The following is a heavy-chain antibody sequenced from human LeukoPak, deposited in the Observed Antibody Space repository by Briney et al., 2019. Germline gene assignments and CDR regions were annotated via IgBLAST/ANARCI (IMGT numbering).Heavy chain of an antibody. D-gene: IGHD3-16*02. Sequence: GGSLRLSCAASGFTVSSNYMSWVRQAPGKGLEWVSVIYSGGSTYYADSVKGRFTISRHNSKNTLYLQMNSLRAEDTAVYYCAGEAPAYDYVWGSYRSYYFDYWGQGTLVTVSS. CDR3: AGEAPAYDYVWGSYRSYYFDY. J-gene: IGHJ4*02. CDR2: IYSGGST. CDR1: GFTVSSNY. V-gene: IGHV3-53*04.